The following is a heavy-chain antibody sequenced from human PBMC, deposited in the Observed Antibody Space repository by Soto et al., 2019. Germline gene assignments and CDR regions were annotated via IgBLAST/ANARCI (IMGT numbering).Heavy chain of an antibody. CDR3: ARDLGALEMATIDY. CDR1: GFTFSSYA. CDR2: ISYDGSNK. V-gene: IGHV3-30-3*01. J-gene: IGHJ4*02. D-gene: IGHD5-12*01. Sequence: GGSLRLSCAASGFTFSSYAMHWVRQAPGKGLEWVAVISYDGSNKYYADSVKGRFTISRDNSKNTLYLQMNSLRAEDTAVYYCARDLGALEMATIDYWGQGTLVTVSS.